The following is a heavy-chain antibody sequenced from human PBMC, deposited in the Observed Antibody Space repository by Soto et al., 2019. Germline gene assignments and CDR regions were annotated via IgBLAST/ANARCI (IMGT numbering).Heavy chain of an antibody. D-gene: IGHD3-22*01. Sequence: QVQLVQSGAEVKKPGSSVKVSCKASGGTFSSYAISWVRQAPGQGLEWMGGIIPIFGTANYAQKFQGRVTITADESTSTAYMELSSLRSEDTAVYYCASWHSGGGYYYDSSVYHANYFDYWGQGTLVTVSS. J-gene: IGHJ4*02. CDR2: IIPIFGTA. CDR3: ASWHSGGGYYYDSSVYHANYFDY. V-gene: IGHV1-69*01. CDR1: GGTFSSYA.